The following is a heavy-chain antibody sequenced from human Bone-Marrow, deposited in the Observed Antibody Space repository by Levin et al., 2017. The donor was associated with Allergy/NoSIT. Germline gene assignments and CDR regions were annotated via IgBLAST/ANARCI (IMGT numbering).Heavy chain of an antibody. CDR1: GYTFTDYY. Sequence: ASVKVSCKSSGYTFTDYYVHWVRQAPGQGLEWMGWIEPNSGGTIYAQKFQGRVTMTRDTSTRTAYMELSRLKADDTAVYYCARSLTYGDYGLDAFEIWGQGTMVTVSS. J-gene: IGHJ3*02. CDR3: ARSLTYGDYGLDAFEI. CDR2: IEPNSGGT. D-gene: IGHD4-17*01. V-gene: IGHV1-2*02.